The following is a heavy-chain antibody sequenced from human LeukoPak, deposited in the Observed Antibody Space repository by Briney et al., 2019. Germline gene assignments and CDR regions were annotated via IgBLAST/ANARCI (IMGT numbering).Heavy chain of an antibody. CDR3: ARSGDSLFGMDV. Sequence: SWVRQPPGKGLEWIGYIYYSGSTYYNPSLKSRVTISVDTSKNQLSLKLSSVTAADTAVYYCARSGDSLFGMDVWGQGTTVTVSS. V-gene: IGHV4-30-4*08. CDR2: IYYSGST. J-gene: IGHJ6*02. D-gene: IGHD4-17*01.